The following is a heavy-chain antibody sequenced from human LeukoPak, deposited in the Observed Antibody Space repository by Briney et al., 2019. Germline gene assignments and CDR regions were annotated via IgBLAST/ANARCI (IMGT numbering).Heavy chain of an antibody. CDR3: ARENYDILTGYGFFDY. D-gene: IGHD3-9*01. CDR2: ISRSSSYI. CDR1: GFTFGSYG. V-gene: IGHV3-21*01. Sequence: GGSLRLSCAASGFTFGSYGMHWVRQAPGKGLEWVSSISRSSSYIYYADSVKGRFTISRDNAKNSVYLQMNSLRAEDTAVYYCARENYDILTGYGFFDYWGQGTLVTVSS. J-gene: IGHJ4*02.